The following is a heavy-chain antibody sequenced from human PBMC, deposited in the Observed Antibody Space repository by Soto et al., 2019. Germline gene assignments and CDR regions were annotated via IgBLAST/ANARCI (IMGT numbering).Heavy chain of an antibody. V-gene: IGHV1-46*01. Sequence: ASVKVSCKASGYTFTSYYMHWVRQAPGQGLEWMGIINPSGGSTSYAQKFQGRVTMTRDTSTSTVYMELSSLRSEDTAVYYCARDQALYGSSTSCYPTDVWGQGTTVTVSS. CDR2: INPSGGST. J-gene: IGHJ6*02. CDR1: GYTFTSYY. CDR3: ARDQALYGSSTSCYPTDV. D-gene: IGHD2-2*01.